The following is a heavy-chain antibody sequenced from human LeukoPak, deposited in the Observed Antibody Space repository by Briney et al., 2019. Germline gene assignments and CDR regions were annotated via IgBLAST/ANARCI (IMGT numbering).Heavy chain of an antibody. CDR2: ISGSGGST. J-gene: IGHJ4*02. V-gene: IGHV3-23*01. Sequence: GGSLRLSCAASGFTFSSYAMSCVRQAPGKGLEWVSAISGSGGSTYYADSVKGRCTISRDNSKNTLYLQMNSLRAEDTAVYYCAKDWYCDFWSGYSYFDYWGQGTLVTVSS. D-gene: IGHD3-3*01. CDR3: AKDWYCDFWSGYSYFDY. CDR1: GFTFSSYA.